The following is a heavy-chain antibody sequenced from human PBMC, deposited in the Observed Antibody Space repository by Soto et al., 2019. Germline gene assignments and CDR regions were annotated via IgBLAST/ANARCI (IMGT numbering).Heavy chain of an antibody. J-gene: IGHJ3*02. CDR3: AKTANGWFSAFDI. Sequence: EVQLLESGGGLVQPGGSLSLSCPPSGSPFRGLALGWFRQAPGKGLEWVSAISGSGGTTYYADSVKGRFTFSRDNSKNTLYLQMNSLRAEDTAVYYCAKTANGWFSAFDIWGQGTMVTVSS. CDR2: ISGSGGTT. D-gene: IGHD6-19*01. CDR1: GSPFRGLA. V-gene: IGHV3-23*01.